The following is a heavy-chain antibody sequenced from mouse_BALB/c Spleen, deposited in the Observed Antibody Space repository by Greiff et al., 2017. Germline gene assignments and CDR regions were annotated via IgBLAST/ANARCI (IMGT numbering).Heavy chain of an antibody. Sequence: EVKLMESGTVLARPGASVKMSCKASGYSFTSYWMHWVKQRPGQGLEWIGAIYPGNSDTSYNQKFKGKAKLTAVTSAGTAYMELSSLTNEDSAVYYWTRGAYYGNYDAWFAYWGQGTLVTVSA. J-gene: IGHJ3*01. V-gene: IGHV1-5*01. CDR1: GYSFTSYW. CDR3: TRGAYYGNYDAWFAY. D-gene: IGHD2-10*01. CDR2: IYPGNSDT.